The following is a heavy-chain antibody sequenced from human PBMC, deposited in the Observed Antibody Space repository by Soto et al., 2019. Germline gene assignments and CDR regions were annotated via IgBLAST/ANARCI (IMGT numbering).Heavy chain of an antibody. CDR2: VSATAGTT. V-gene: IGHV3-23*04. CDR3: ANDRLPGAFDH. J-gene: IGHJ4*02. D-gene: IGHD1-26*01. CDR1: GFTFSHYA. Sequence: DVQLVDSGGGLVQPGGSLRLSCAASGFTFSHYAMSWVRQAPGKGLEWASLVSATAGTTYYTDSVKGRFTISRDNSRNTGYLQINSLRADDTADYYFANDRLPGAFDHWGQRTLVTVSS.